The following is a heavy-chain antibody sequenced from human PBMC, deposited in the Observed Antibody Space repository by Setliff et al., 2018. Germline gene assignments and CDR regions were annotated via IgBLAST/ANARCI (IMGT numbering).Heavy chain of an antibody. J-gene: IGHJ1*01. Sequence: ASVKVSCKASGYTITNFALNWVRQAPGQGPEWMGWISAYNGNTNYAQKLQGRVTMTTDTSTRTAYMELRSLRPDDTAVYYCARAYCGGDCYNRQLEYFQHWGQGTLVTVSS. CDR3: ARAYCGGDCYNRQLEYFQH. CDR1: GYTITNFA. D-gene: IGHD2-21*02. V-gene: IGHV1-18*01. CDR2: ISAYNGNT.